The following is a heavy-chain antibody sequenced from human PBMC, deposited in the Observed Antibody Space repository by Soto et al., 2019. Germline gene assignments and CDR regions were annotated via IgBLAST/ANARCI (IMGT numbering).Heavy chain of an antibody. CDR2: LIPVFGTP. Sequence: QVQLVQSGAEVKKPGSSVKVSCTASGGSLSNFGISWVRQAPGQGLEWMGALIPVFGTPNYAQKFQDRVTINADESTTTVYMEVRSLTSEDTAVYYCARGDATKIVVSTYYAMDVRGQGTTVTGSS. V-gene: IGHV1-69*12. J-gene: IGHJ6*02. CDR1: GGSLSNFG. D-gene: IGHD3-22*01. CDR3: ARGDATKIVVSTYYAMDV.